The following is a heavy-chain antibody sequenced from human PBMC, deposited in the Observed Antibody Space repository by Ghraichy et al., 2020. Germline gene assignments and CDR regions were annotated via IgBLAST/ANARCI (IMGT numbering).Heavy chain of an antibody. CDR3: ARESSHYNILTGFLNYYYYYMDV. Sequence: ASVKVSCKASGYTFTSYGISWVRQAPGQGLEWMGWISAHSGDANYAQNLQGRVTMTTDTSTGTAYMELRSLRSDDTDVYYCARESSHYNILTGFLNYYYYYMDVWGKGTMVTVSS. CDR2: ISAHSGDA. D-gene: IGHD3-9*01. V-gene: IGHV1-18*01. J-gene: IGHJ6*03. CDR1: GYTFTSYG.